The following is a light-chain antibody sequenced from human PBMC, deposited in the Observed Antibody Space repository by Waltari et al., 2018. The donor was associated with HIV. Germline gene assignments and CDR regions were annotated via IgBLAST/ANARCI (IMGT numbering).Light chain of an antibody. J-gene: IGLJ3*02. CDR2: GNR. CDR1: SSNIGAGYD. V-gene: IGLV1-40*01. Sequence: QSVLTQPPSVSGAPGQRVTISCTGSSSNIGAGYDVHWYQQLPGTAPKLLIHGNRTRPSGVPDRFSGSKSGTSAALAITGLQAEDEAEYYCQSYDSSLSGVFGGGTKLTVL. CDR3: QSYDSSLSGV.